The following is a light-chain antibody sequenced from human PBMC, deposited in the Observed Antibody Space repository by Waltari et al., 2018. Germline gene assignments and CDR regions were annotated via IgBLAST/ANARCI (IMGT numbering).Light chain of an antibody. Sequence: KFMLTQPHSVAESPGETVTISCTASGGSIASNFVQWYQQRPGSAPTTVIYEDHQRPSWVPDRFSASFDTSANTASLTISGLKTEDEADYYCQSYDTDNRGVFGGGTKLTVL. CDR1: GGSIASNF. CDR3: QSYDTDNRGV. CDR2: EDH. J-gene: IGLJ3*02. V-gene: IGLV6-57*02.